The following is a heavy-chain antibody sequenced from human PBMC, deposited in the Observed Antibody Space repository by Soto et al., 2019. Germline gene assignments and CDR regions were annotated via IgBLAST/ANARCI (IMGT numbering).Heavy chain of an antibody. D-gene: IGHD3-3*01. V-gene: IGHV4-34*01. CDR2: INHSGST. CDR3: ARSTGYYDFWSGYYKALTGFDY. CDR1: GGSFSGYY. Sequence: PSETLSLTCAVYGGSFSGYYWSWIRQPPGKGLEWIGEINHSGSTNYNPSLKSRVTISVDTSKNQFSLKLSSVTAADTAVYYCARSTGYYDFWSGYYKALTGFDYWGQGTLVTAPQ. J-gene: IGHJ4*02.